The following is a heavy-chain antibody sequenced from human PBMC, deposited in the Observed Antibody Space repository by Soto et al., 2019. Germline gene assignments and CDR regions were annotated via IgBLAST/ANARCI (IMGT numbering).Heavy chain of an antibody. CDR3: ARETYYYDSSGYPLSNAFDI. D-gene: IGHD3-22*01. CDR1: GYTFTSYG. CDR2: ISAYNGNT. Sequence: GXSVKVSFKASGYTFTSYGISWVRQAPVQGLEWMGWISAYNGNTNYAQKLQGRVTMTTDTSTSTAYMELRSLRSDDTAVYYCARETYYYDSSGYPLSNAFDIWGQGTMVTV. V-gene: IGHV1-18*04. J-gene: IGHJ3*02.